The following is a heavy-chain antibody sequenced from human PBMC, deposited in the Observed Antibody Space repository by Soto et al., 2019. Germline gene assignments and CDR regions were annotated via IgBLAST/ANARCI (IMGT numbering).Heavy chain of an antibody. V-gene: IGHV1-69*01. Sequence: QVQLVQSGAEVRKPGSSVKVSCKASGGSLKGYGIGWVRQAPGQGLEWMGGVSPLFGAANYALNFQSRVTIITDASTSTVNMELSSLTSEDTALYYCARVLYYASGSYSPYAMGVWGQGTPVTVSS. J-gene: IGHJ6*02. CDR1: GGSLKGYG. CDR3: ARVLYYASGSYSPYAMGV. CDR2: VSPLFGAA. D-gene: IGHD3-10*01.